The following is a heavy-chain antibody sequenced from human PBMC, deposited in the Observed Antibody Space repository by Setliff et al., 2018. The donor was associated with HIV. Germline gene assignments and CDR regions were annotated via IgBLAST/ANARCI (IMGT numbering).Heavy chain of an antibody. CDR1: GGSISSYY. Sequence: PSETLSLTCTVSGGSISSYYWSWIRQPPGKGLEWIGYIYTSGSTNYNPSLKSRVTISVDTSKNQFSLKLSSVTAADTAVYYCARDCRVGWVFTYGMDVWGQGTLVTVSS. D-gene: IGHD6-13*01. J-gene: IGHJ6*02. CDR3: ARDCRVGWVFTYGMDV. V-gene: IGHV4-4*09. CDR2: IYTSGST.